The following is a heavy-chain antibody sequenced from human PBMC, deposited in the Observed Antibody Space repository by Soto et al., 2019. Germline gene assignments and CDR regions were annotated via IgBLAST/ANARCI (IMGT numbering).Heavy chain of an antibody. Sequence: SETLSLTCTVSVYSIRSSSYYWGWIRQPPGKGLEWIGSIYYSGSTYYNPSLKSRVTISVDTSKNQFSLKLSSVTAADTAVYYCARGYYDILTGYYSEDAFDIWGQGTMVT. V-gene: IGHV4-39*07. CDR1: VYSIRSSSYY. D-gene: IGHD3-9*01. CDR2: IYYSGST. J-gene: IGHJ3*02. CDR3: ARGYYDILTGYYSEDAFDI.